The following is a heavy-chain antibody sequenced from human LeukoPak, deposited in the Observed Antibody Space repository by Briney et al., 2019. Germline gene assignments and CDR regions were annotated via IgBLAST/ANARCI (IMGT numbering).Heavy chain of an antibody. D-gene: IGHD6-6*01. CDR2: INPNSGGT. CDR1: GYTFTGYY. CDR3: ASVLGGSSPTPFDY. V-gene: IGHV1-2*02. J-gene: IGHJ4*02. Sequence: ASVKVSCKASGYTFTGYYMHWVRQAPGQGLEWMGWINPNSGGTNYAQKFQGRVTKTRDTSISTAYMELSRLRSDDTAVYYCASVLGGSSPTPFDYWGQGTLVTVSS.